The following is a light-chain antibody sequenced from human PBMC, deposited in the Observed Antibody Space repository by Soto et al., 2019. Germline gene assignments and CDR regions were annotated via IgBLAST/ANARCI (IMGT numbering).Light chain of an antibody. J-gene: IGKJ4*02. CDR2: DAS. Sequence: IVLTQSPASLSLCPGETATLSCRASQSVSSYLAWYQQKPGQAPRLLIYDASNRATGIPARFSGSGSGTDFTLTISSLEPEDFAVDYCQQRSNWPFLTFGGGTKVEIK. CDR3: QQRSNWPFLT. V-gene: IGKV3-11*01. CDR1: QSVSSY.